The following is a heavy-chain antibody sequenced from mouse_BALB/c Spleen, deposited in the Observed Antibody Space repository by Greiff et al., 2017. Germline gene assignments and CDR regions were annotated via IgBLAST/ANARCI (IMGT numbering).Heavy chain of an antibody. CDR2: IWAGGST. V-gene: IGHV2-9*02. Sequence: VHLVESGPGLVAPSQSLSITCTVSGFSLTSYGVHWVRQPPGKGLEWLGVIWAGGSTNYNSALMSRLSISKDNSKSQVFLKMNSLQTDDTAMYYCARHYYGSSHWYFDVWGAGTTVTVSS. CDR1: GFSLTSYG. CDR3: ARHYYGSSHWYFDV. D-gene: IGHD1-1*01. J-gene: IGHJ1*01.